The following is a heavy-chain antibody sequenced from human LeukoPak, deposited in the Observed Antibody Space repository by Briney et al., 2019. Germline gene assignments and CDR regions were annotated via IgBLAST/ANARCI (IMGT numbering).Heavy chain of an antibody. J-gene: IGHJ4*02. CDR3: ASAFTAFLFDY. CDR2: IYSGGST. D-gene: IGHD2/OR15-2a*01. CDR1: GFTFSSYA. V-gene: IGHV3-53*01. Sequence: GGSLRLSCAASGFTFSSYAMHWVRQAPGKGLEWVSVIYSGGSTYYADSVKGRFTISRDNSKNTLYLQMNSLRAEDTAVYYCASAFTAFLFDYWGQGTLVTVSS.